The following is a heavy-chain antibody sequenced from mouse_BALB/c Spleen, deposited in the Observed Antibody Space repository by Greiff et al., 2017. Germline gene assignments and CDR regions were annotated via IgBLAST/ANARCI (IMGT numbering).Heavy chain of an antibody. J-gene: IGHJ3*01. Sequence: VQLQQPGAELVKPGASVKLSCKASGYTFTSYYMYWVKQRPGQGLEWIGGINPSNGGTNFNEKFKSKATLTVDKSSSTAYMQLSSLTSEDSAVYYCTRYGNYVPFAYWGQGTLVTVSA. D-gene: IGHD2-1*01. CDR2: INPSNGGT. CDR1: GYTFTSYY. CDR3: TRYGNYVPFAY. V-gene: IGHV1S81*02.